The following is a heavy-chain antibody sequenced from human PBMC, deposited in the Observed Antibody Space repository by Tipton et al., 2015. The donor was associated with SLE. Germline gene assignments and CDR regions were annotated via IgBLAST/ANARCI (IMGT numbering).Heavy chain of an antibody. CDR1: GFNFDDFG. D-gene: IGHD6-13*01. Sequence: GSLRLSCATSGFNFDDFGMSWVRQAPGKGLEWVSGVSWDGSDTGYADSVRGRFTLSRDNAKNSLYLQMNSLRAEDTAVYYCARPEIYSSSWFLDSWGQGTLVTVSS. J-gene: IGHJ4*02. CDR3: ARPEIYSSSWFLDS. CDR2: VSWDGSDT. V-gene: IGHV3-20*04.